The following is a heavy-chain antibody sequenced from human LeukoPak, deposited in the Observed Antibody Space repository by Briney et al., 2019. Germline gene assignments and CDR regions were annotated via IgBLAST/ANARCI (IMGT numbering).Heavy chain of an antibody. D-gene: IGHD3-22*01. CDR1: GGSLRTYY. J-gene: IGHJ3*02. Sequence: SETLSLTCSVSGGSLRTYYWSWIRQPPGKGLEWIGYIYYSGSTNYSPSLKSRVTMSVDTSKNQFSLKLSSVTAADTAVYYCARDTYYYDSSGYVYDAFDIWGQGTMVTVSS. V-gene: IGHV4-59*12. CDR3: ARDTYYYDSSGYVYDAFDI. CDR2: IYYSGST.